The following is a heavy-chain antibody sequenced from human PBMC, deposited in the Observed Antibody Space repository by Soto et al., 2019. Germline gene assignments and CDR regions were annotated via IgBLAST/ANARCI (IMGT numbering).Heavy chain of an antibody. D-gene: IGHD6-13*01. Sequence: ASVKVSCKASGYTFTGYYMHWVRQAPGQGLEWMGWINPNSGGTNYAQKFQGRVTMTRDTSISTAYMELSRLRSDDTAVYYCARGEDGSSWSYYYYGMDVWGQGTTVTVSS. V-gene: IGHV1-2*02. CDR2: INPNSGGT. J-gene: IGHJ6*02. CDR3: ARGEDGSSWSYYYYGMDV. CDR1: GYTFTGYY.